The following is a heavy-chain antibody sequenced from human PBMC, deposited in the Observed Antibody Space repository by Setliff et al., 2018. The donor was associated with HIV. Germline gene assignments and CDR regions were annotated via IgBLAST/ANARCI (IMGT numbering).Heavy chain of an antibody. D-gene: IGHD2-15*01. Sequence: RASVKVSCKASGYTFTNYAFAWVRQAPGQGLEWMGWISAYNGNTNYADKLQGRATLTTDTSTATVYMELRSLRSDDTAVYYCASMRSCSGGSCLPGALYYYHMDVWGKGTTVTVSS. J-gene: IGHJ6*03. CDR1: GYTFTNYA. CDR2: ISAYNGNT. CDR3: ASMRSCSGGSCLPGALYYYHMDV. V-gene: IGHV1-18*01.